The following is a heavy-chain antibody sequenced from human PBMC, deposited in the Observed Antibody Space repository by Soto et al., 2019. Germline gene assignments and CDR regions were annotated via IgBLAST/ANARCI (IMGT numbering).Heavy chain of an antibody. CDR1: GGSFSGYY. CDR2: INHSGST. Sequence: SETLSLTCAVYGGSFSGYYWSWIRQPPGQGLEWIGEINHSGSTNYNPSLKSRVTISVDTSKNQFSLKLSSVTAADTAVYYCAREWSRPASYSSGLYYFDYWGQGTLVTISS. CDR3: AREWSRPASYSSGLYYFDY. D-gene: IGHD6-19*01. J-gene: IGHJ4*02. V-gene: IGHV4-34*01.